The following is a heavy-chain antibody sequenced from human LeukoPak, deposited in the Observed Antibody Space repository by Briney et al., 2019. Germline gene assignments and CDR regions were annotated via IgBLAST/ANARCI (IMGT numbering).Heavy chain of an antibody. V-gene: IGHV4-38-2*02. J-gene: IGHJ4*02. CDR2: TYHSGRT. CDR3: GRDCDSCGPFDV. D-gene: IGHD3-22*01. Sequence: PSETLSLTRTVSGYSISSGYYWGWTRPPPGKGLEWIGRTYHSGRTYYNPAPRSRDNRSVDTAQNQFYLKQRAVTAPDTAVFVWGRDCDSCGPFDVWGQGTLVTVSS. CDR1: GYSISSGYY.